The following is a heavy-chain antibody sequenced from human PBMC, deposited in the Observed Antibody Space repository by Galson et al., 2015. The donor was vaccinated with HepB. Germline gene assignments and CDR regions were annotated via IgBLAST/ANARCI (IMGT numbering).Heavy chain of an antibody. J-gene: IGHJ4*02. V-gene: IGHV3-30-3*01. CDR2: ISYDGSNK. CDR1: GFTFSSYA. Sequence: SLRLSCAASGFTFSSYAMHWVRQAPGKGLEWVAVISYDGSNKYYADSVKGRFTISRDNSKNTLYLQMNSLRAEDTAVYYCTGHTDYWGQGTLVTVSS. D-gene: IGHD1-14*01. CDR3: TGHTDY.